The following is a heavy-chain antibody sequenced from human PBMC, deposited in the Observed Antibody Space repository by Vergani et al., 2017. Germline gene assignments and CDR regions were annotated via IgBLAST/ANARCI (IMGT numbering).Heavy chain of an antibody. J-gene: IGHJ5*02. CDR3: AKDGCSSSSCSAGGNWFDP. V-gene: IGHV1-46*03. CDR1: GYTFTSYH. CDR2: INPRGGSK. Sequence: QVQLVQSGAEVKEPGASVKVSCKASGYTFTSYHMHWVRQAPGQGLEWMGIINPRGGSKSYAHKFQGRITMTRDTSTRTVYMELTSLRSEDTAVYYCAKDGCSSSSCSAGGNWFDPWGQGTLVTVSS. D-gene: IGHD2-2*01.